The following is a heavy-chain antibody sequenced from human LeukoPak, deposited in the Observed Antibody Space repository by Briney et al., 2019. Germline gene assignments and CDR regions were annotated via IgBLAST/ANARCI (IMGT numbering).Heavy chain of an antibody. V-gene: IGHV3-23*01. Sequence: GGSLRLSCAASGFTFSSYATSWVRQAPGKGLEWVSTINGGGVNTHYADSVGGRFTISRDNSKNTLFLQMNSLRDEDTAVYYCAKDLYSNYGPADYWGQGNLVTVSS. D-gene: IGHD4-11*01. J-gene: IGHJ4*02. CDR2: INGGGVNT. CDR3: AKDLYSNYGPADY. CDR1: GFTFSSYA.